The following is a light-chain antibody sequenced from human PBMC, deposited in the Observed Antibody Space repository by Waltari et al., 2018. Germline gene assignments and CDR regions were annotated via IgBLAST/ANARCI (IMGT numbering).Light chain of an antibody. CDR3: SSWTGSPV. CDR2: EVH. Sequence: QSALTQPPSVSGSPGQTVTITCTGTNSDFGSYNRVSWYQKPPGTAPKLVIYEVHNRPSGVTDRFSGSQSGNTASLTLSGLQAEDEADYYCSSWTGSPVFGGGTKLTVL. CDR1: NSDFGSYNR. V-gene: IGLV2-18*02. J-gene: IGLJ3*02.